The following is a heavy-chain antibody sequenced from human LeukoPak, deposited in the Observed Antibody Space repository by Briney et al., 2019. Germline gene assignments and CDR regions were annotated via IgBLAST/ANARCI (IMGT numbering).Heavy chain of an antibody. J-gene: IGHJ3*02. V-gene: IGHV4-30-2*01. CDR2: IYHSGST. CDR3: ARGPYGAFDAFDI. Sequence: PSETLSLTCAVSGGSISSGGYSWSWIRQPPGKGLEWIGYIYHSGSTYYNPSLKSRVTISVDRSKNQFSLKLSSVTAADTAVYYCARGPYGAFDAFDIWGQGTMVTVSS. D-gene: IGHD4-17*01. CDR1: GGSISSGGYS.